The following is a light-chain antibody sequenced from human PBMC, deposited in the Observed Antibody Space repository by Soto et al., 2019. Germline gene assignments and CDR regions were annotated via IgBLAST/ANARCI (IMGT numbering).Light chain of an antibody. Sequence: VQMTQSPSSLAASVGDRLTITCRASRDISNSLAWYQQTPGKAPKLLLRGASSLHRGVPSRFGGGGAGTELTLTISSLQPEDFEPYYRPQTSASPRTFAQGTKVDIK. J-gene: IGKJ1*01. V-gene: IGKV1-12*01. CDR1: RDISNS. CDR3: PQTSASPRT. CDR2: GAS.